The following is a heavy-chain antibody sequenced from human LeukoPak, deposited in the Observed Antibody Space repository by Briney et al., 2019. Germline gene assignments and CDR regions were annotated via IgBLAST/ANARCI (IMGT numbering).Heavy chain of an antibody. J-gene: IGHJ4*02. CDR3: ARGRDRTSSFDC. Sequence: SGGSLRLSCAASGFTVSSNYMNWVRQAPGKGLEWVSTIYSDDSTYYGDSVEGRFTISRDNSKNTLFLQMNSLRVEDTAVYYCARGRDRTSSFDCWDQGALVTVSS. CDR2: IYSDDST. D-gene: IGHD2-2*01. V-gene: IGHV3-53*01. CDR1: GFTVSSNY.